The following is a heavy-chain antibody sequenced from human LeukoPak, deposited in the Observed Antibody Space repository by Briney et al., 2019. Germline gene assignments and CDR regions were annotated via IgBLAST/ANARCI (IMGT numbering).Heavy chain of an antibody. CDR3: ARRSPNYYFDY. J-gene: IGHJ4*02. CDR1: GFTVSNNY. V-gene: IGHV3-21*01. Sequence: PGGSLRLSCAASGFTVSNNYINWVRQAPGKGLEWVSSISSSNNYIYYADSVKGRFTISRDNAKNSLYLQMNSLRAEDTAVYYCARRSPNYYFDYWGQGTPVTVSS. CDR2: ISSSNNYI.